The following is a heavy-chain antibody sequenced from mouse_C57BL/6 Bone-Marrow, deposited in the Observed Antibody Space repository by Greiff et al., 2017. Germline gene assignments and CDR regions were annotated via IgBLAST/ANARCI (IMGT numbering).Heavy chain of an antibody. D-gene: IGHD1-2*01. CDR2: ISSGSSTI. V-gene: IGHV5-17*01. CDR1: GFTFSDYG. CDR3: AMHYYDFPAWFAY. Sequence: EVQGVESGGGLVKPGGSLKLSCAASGFTFSDYGLHWVRPAPEQGLEWVAYISSGSSTIYYADTVQGSFTISRDNDKNTLFLQMTSLRSEDTAMYFCAMHYYDFPAWFAYWGQGTLVTVSA. J-gene: IGHJ3*01.